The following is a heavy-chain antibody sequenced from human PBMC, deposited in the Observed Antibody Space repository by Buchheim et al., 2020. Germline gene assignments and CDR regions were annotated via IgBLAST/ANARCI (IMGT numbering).Heavy chain of an antibody. D-gene: IGHD3-9*01. CDR2: INPNSGGT. J-gene: IGHJ6*02. Sequence: QVQLVQSGAEVKKPGASVKVSCKASGYTFTGYYMHWVRQAPGQGLEWMGRINPNSGGTNYAQKFQGRVTMTRDTSISPAYMELSRLRSDDTAVYYCARDGDYDILTGYSGYYYYGMDVWGQGTT. V-gene: IGHV1-2*06. CDR3: ARDGDYDILTGYSGYYYYGMDV. CDR1: GYTFTGYY.